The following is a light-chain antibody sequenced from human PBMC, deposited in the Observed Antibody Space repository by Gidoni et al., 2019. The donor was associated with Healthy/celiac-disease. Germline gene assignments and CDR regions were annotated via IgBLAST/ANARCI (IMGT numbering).Light chain of an antibody. CDR1: QSISSW. CDR2: KAS. CDR3: QQYNSYSCT. Sequence: DIQMNQSPSTLSASVGDRVTSTCRASQSISSWLAWYQQKPGKAPKLLIYKASSLESGVPSRFSGSGSGTEFTLTISSLQPDDFATYYCQQYNSYSCTFGQGTKLEIK. J-gene: IGKJ2*02. V-gene: IGKV1-5*03.